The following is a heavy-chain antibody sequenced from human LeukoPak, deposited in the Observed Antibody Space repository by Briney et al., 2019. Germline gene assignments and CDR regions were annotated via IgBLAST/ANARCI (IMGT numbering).Heavy chain of an antibody. CDR2: ISAYNGNT. V-gene: IGHV1-18*01. CDR3: ARDSGSQWERGWELPDAFDI. CDR1: GYTFTSYG. J-gene: IGHJ3*02. D-gene: IGHD1-26*01. Sequence: ASVKVSCKASGYTFTSYGISWVRQAPGQGLEWMGWISAYNGNTNYAQKLQGRVTMTTDTSTSTAYMELRSLRSDDTAVYYCARDSGSQWERGWELPDAFDIWGQGTMVTVSS.